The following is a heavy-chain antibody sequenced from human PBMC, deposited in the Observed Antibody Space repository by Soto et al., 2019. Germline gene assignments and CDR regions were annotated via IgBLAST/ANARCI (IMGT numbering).Heavy chain of an antibody. D-gene: IGHD3-22*01. CDR3: ATDYYDSTGSGNWFDP. CDR2: INHSGST. V-gene: IGHV4-34*01. J-gene: IGHJ5*02. Sequence: SETLSLTCAVYGGSFSGYYWSWIRQPPGKGLEWIGEINHSGSTNYNPSLKSRVTISVDTPKNQFSLNLSSVTAADTAVYYCATDYYDSTGSGNWFDPWGQGTLVTVSS. CDR1: GGSFSGYY.